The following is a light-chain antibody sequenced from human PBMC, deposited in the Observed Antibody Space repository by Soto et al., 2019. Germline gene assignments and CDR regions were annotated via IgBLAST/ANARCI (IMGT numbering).Light chain of an antibody. CDR2: SNA. CDR3: AAWDDSLKAML. J-gene: IGLJ3*02. Sequence: QSVLTQPPSASGTPGQTVTISCSGSGSNIGENAVNWYQHLPGTAPQLLIYSNALRPSGVPHRFSGSKSGTAGSLAISGRQSEDEAHYYCAAWDDSLKAMLFGGGTKVTVL. V-gene: IGLV1-44*01. CDR1: GSNIGENA.